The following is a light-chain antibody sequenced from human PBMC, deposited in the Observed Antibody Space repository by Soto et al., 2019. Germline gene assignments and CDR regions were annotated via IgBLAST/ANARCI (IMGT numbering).Light chain of an antibody. J-gene: IGLJ1*01. Sequence: QSALTQPASVSGSPGQSITISCTGTSSDVAGYNYVSWYQHHPGRAPKLMIYEVSNRPSGVSNRFSGSKSDNTASLTISGLQAEDEADYYCSSYTSSDTYVFGSGTQVTV. V-gene: IGLV2-14*01. CDR3: SSYTSSDTYV. CDR2: EVS. CDR1: SSDVAGYNY.